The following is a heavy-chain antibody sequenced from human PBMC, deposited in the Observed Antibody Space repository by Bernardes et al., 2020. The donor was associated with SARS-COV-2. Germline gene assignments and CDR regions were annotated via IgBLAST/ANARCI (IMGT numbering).Heavy chain of an antibody. V-gene: IGHV3-33*01. CDR2: FWYVGSNE. D-gene: IGHD6-19*01. CDR3: ASGGYSSGWRYFDH. J-gene: IGHJ4*02. Sequence: GGSLRLSCAASGFTLSNYGMHWVRQAPGKGLEWVAAFWYVGSNEYYGDSVKGRFTIASDNSKNTLYLQMNSLRVEDTAVDYCASGGYSSGWRYFDHWGQGTLVTVSS. CDR1: GFTLSNYG.